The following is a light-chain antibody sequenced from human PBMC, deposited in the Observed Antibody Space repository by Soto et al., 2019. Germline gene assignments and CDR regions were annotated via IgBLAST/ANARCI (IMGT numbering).Light chain of an antibody. Sequence: QSVLTQPPSVSGAPGQRVTISCSGSSPNIGAGYDVHWYQQLPGTAPKLLIFANSFRPSGVPDRFSGSKSGTSASLAITGLQAEDEADYYCQSYDSSLSAYVFGTGTKVTVL. CDR2: ANS. J-gene: IGLJ1*01. V-gene: IGLV1-40*01. CDR1: SPNIGAGYD. CDR3: QSYDSSLSAYV.